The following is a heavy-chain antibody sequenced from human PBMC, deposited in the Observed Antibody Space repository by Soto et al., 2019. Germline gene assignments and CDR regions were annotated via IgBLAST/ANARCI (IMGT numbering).Heavy chain of an antibody. J-gene: IGHJ3*02. CDR2: ISYDGSNK. CDR3: AREAGLDAFDI. Sequence: GGSLRLSCAASGFTFSSYAMHWVRQAPGKGLEWVAVISYDGSNKYYADSVKGRFTISRDNSKNTLYLQMNSLRAEDTAVYYCAREAGLDAFDIWGQGTMVTVSS. V-gene: IGHV3-30*04. D-gene: IGHD6-19*01. CDR1: GFTFSSYA.